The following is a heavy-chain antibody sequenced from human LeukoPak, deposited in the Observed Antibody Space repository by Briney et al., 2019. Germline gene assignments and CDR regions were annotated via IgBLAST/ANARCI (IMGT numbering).Heavy chain of an antibody. J-gene: IGHJ5*02. CDR3: ATVALTGWTFAA. Sequence: SETLSLTCAVYGGSFSGYYWAWIRQPPGKGLEWIGEINHSGSTTYNPSLKSRVTISVDTSKNQFSLKLSSVTAADTAIYYCATVALTGWTFAAWGQGTLVTVSS. D-gene: IGHD7-27*01. V-gene: IGHV4-34*01. CDR1: GGSFSGYY. CDR2: INHSGST.